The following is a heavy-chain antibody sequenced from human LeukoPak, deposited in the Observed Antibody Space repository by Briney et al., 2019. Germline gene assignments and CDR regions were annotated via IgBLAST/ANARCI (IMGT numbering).Heavy chain of an antibody. CDR2: INSDGSAT. CDR1: GFTFSSYW. CDR3: ASDSPYYGMDV. J-gene: IGHJ6*02. Sequence: PGGSLRLSCAASGFTFSSYWMHWVRQVPGKGLLWVSRINSDGSATIYADSVRGRFTISRDNAKNTLYPQMSGLRVEDTAVYHCASDSPYYGMDVWGQGTTVTVSS. V-gene: IGHV3-74*01.